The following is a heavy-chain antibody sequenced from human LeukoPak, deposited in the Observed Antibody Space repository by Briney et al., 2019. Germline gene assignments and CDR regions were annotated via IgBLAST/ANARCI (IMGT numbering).Heavy chain of an antibody. CDR2: MNPNSGNT. CDR1: GYTFSTCD. D-gene: IGHD1-1*01. V-gene: IGHV1-8*01. CDR3: ARVLGSISH. J-gene: IGHJ4*02. Sequence: APVKGSCKASGYTFSTCDINWVRQATGHGLEWMGWMNPNSGNTGFAHKFQGRVTLTRDTSISTAYMELSSLRSEDTAVYYCARVLGSISHWGQGTLVTVSS.